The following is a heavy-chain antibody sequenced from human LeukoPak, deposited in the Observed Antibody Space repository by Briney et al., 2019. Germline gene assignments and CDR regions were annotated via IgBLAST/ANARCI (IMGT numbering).Heavy chain of an antibody. J-gene: IGHJ4*02. D-gene: IGHD3-9*01. CDR1: GGSISSYY. Sequence: SETLSLTCTVSGGSISSYYWSWIRQPAGKGLEWIGRIYTSGSTNYNPSLKSRVTMSVDTSKNQFSLKLSSVTAADTAVYYCARVLSDFDWLHIDYWGQGTLVTVSS. V-gene: IGHV4-4*07. CDR2: IYTSGST. CDR3: ARVLSDFDWLHIDY.